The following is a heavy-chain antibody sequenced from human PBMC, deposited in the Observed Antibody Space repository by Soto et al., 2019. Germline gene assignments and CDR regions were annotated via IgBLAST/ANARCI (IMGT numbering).Heavy chain of an antibody. Sequence: PGGSLRLSCAASGFTFSSYEMTWVRQAPGKGLEWISYISSSGSTIHYADSVKGRFTISRDNAKNQFSLKLSSVTAADTAVYYCARHGRWLQNRAFDIWGQGTMVTVSS. V-gene: IGHV3-48*03. J-gene: IGHJ3*02. CDR2: ISSSGSTI. CDR1: GFTFSSYE. D-gene: IGHD5-12*01. CDR3: ARHGRWLQNRAFDI.